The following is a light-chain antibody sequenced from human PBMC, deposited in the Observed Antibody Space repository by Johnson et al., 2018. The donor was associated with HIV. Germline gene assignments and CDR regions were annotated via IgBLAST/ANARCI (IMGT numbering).Light chain of an antibody. CDR2: DNN. CDR1: NSNIGRNY. Sequence: QPVLTQPPSVSAAPGQKVTISCSGSNSNIGRNYVSWYQQLPGTAPTLLIFDNNKRPSGIPDRFSGSKSGATATLGITGLQTGDEADDYCGIWDASLSPLYVFGTGTTITVL. V-gene: IGLV1-51*01. J-gene: IGLJ1*01. CDR3: GIWDASLSPLYV.